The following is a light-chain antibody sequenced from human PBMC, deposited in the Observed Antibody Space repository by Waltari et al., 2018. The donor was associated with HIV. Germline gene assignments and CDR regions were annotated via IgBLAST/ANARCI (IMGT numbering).Light chain of an antibody. CDR2: GAS. CDR3: QQSYRIPLT. CDR1: QSISTY. V-gene: IGKV1-39*01. J-gene: IGKJ4*01. Sequence: DIQMTQSPSSLSASVGDRVTITCRASQSISTYLNWYQQKPGEAPKLLIYGASSLQSGVPSGFSGSGSGTDFTLTITSLQPEDFATYYCQQSYRIPLTFGGGTKVEL.